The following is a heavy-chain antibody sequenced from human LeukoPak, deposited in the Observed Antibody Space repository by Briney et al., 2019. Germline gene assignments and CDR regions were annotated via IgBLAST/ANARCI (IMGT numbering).Heavy chain of an antibody. CDR3: AKKSIGGLAAAIPPYFQH. Sequence: PGGSLRLSCAASGFTFSSYAMSWVRQAPGKGLEWASAISGSGGSTYYADSVKGRFTISRDNSKNTLYLQMNSLRAEDTAVYYCAKKSIGGLAAAIPPYFQHWGQGTLVSVSS. D-gene: IGHD6-13*01. V-gene: IGHV3-23*01. J-gene: IGHJ1*01. CDR1: GFTFSSYA. CDR2: ISGSGGST.